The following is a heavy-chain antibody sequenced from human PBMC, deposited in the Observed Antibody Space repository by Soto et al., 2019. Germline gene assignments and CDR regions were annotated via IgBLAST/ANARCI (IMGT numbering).Heavy chain of an antibody. D-gene: IGHD2-2*01. CDR1: GYSISSGNY. CDR3: RSSTSCYDESCVDV. Sequence: TLSLTCAVSGYSISSGNYWAWIRQPPGGGLEWIGSLYHIGSTHYNTSLKSRVTISVDTSKNHFSLELSSVTAADTAIYYCRSSTSCYDESCVDVWGQGTMVTVSS. V-gene: IGHV4-38-2*01. J-gene: IGHJ6*02. CDR2: LYHIGST.